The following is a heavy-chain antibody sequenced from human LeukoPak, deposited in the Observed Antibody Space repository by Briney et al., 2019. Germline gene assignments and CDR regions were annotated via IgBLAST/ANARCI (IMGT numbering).Heavy chain of an antibody. V-gene: IGHV3-48*04. Sequence: PGGSLRLSCAASGFTFSSYSMNWVRQAPGKGLEWVSYISSSSSTIYYADSVKGRFTISRDNAKNSLYLQMNSLRAEDTAVYYCARDRSPGLAVLDYWGQGTLVTVSS. J-gene: IGHJ4*02. CDR2: ISSSSSTI. CDR1: GFTFSSYS. D-gene: IGHD6-19*01. CDR3: ARDRSPGLAVLDY.